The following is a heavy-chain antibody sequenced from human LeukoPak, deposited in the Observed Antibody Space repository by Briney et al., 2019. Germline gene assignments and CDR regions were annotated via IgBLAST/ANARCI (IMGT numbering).Heavy chain of an antibody. CDR1: GFTFSSYG. CDR3: AKDDGDIEDCFDY. V-gene: IGHV3-30*02. D-gene: IGHD4-17*01. J-gene: IGHJ4*02. Sequence: GGSLRLSCAASGFTFSSYGMHWVRQAPGKGLEWVAFIRYDGSNKYYADSVKGRFTISRDNSKNTLYLQMNSLRAEDTAVYYCAKDDGDIEDCFDYWGQGTLVTVSS. CDR2: IRYDGSNK.